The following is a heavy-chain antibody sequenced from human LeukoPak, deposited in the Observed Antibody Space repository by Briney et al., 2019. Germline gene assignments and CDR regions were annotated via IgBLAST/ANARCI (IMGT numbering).Heavy chain of an antibody. V-gene: IGHV1-2*02. Sequence: ASVKVSCKASGYTFTGYYMHWVRQAPGQGLEWMGWINPNSGGTNYAQKFQGRVTMTRDTSISTAYMELSRLRSDDTAVYYCARETGVAAAGDPWGQGTLVTVSS. CDR1: GYTFTGYY. J-gene: IGHJ5*02. CDR2: INPNSGGT. D-gene: IGHD6-13*01. CDR3: ARETGVAAAGDP.